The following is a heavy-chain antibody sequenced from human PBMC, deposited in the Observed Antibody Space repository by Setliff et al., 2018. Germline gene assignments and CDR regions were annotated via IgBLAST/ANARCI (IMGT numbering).Heavy chain of an antibody. J-gene: IGHJ4*02. V-gene: IGHV4-61*09. CDR2: IFSKGST. CDR1: GGSISSGNYY. CDR3: ARESRFGYSGYDCAFDY. D-gene: IGHD5-12*01. Sequence: PSETLSLTCTVSGGSISSGNYYWSWIRQPAGKAPEWTGHIFSKGSTNNNPSFRTGVTISVDMSKNQFFLNLDSVTAADTALYYCARESRFGYSGYDCAFDYWGQGMLVTVSS.